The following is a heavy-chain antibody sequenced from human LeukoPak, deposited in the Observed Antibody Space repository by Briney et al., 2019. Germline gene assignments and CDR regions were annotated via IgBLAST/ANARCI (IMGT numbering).Heavy chain of an antibody. CDR1: GFTFSSYS. D-gene: IGHD4-17*01. CDR2: ISSSSSYT. J-gene: IGHJ4*02. CDR3: ARDSPYGDFFDY. Sequence: GGSLRLSCAASGFTFSSYSMNWVRQAPGKGLEWVSSISSSSSYTYYADSVKGRFTISRDNAENSLYLQMNSLRAEDTAVYYCARDSPYGDFFDYWGQGTLVTVSS. V-gene: IGHV3-21*01.